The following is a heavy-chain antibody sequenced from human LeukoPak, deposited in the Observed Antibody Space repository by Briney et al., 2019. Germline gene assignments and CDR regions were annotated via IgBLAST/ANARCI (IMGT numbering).Heavy chain of an antibody. V-gene: IGHV3-9*01. CDR3: AKDSYDYAGYAFDI. D-gene: IGHD3-16*01. CDR2: ISWNSGSI. Sequence: GGSLRLSSAASGFTFDDYAMPWVRQAPGKGLEWVSGISWNSGSIGYADSVKGRFTISRDNAKNSLYLQMNSLRAEDTALYYCAKDSYDYAGYAFDIWGQGTMVTVSS. J-gene: IGHJ3*02. CDR1: GFTFDDYA.